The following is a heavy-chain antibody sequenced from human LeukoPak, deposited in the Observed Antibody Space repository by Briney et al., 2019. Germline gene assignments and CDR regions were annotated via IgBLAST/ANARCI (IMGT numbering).Heavy chain of an antibody. J-gene: IGHJ4*02. CDR3: ARDRDATLGLFDY. CDR1: GCSISTGSYC. CDR2: IYTSGST. D-gene: IGHD5-24*01. Sequence: SDTLSLTCTVSGCSISTGSYCWSWIRQPAGKGLEWIGSIYTSGSTNYNPSLKSRVTISVDTFRKQFTLQLSSVTAADTAVYYCARDRDATLGLFDYWGQGTLVTVSS. V-gene: IGHV4-61*02.